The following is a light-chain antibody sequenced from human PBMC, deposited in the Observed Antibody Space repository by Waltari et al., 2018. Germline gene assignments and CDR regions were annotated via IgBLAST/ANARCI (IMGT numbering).Light chain of an antibody. V-gene: IGLV1-44*01. Sequence: QSALTQPPSASGTPGQTVTIFCSGGNSNIGSNVVNWYQQVPGTAPKLLIYSNTYLPSGVPDRFSGSKSGTSASLAISGIQSDDEGDYYCATWDDRLTGVVFGGGTQVTVL. CDR2: SNT. CDR1: NSNIGSNV. J-gene: IGLJ2*01. CDR3: ATWDDRLTGVV.